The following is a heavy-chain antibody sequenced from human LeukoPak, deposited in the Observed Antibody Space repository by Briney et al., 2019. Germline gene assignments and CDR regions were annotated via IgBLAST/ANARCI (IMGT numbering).Heavy chain of an antibody. Sequence: KPSETLSLTCTVSGGSISSYYWSWIRQPPGKGLEWIGYVYYSGSTNYNPSLKSRVTISVDTSKNQFSLKLGSVTAADTAVYYCARGRKFYDILTGRNWFDPRGQGTLVTVSS. CDR3: ARGRKFYDILTGRNWFDP. CDR2: VYYSGST. V-gene: IGHV4-59*01. J-gene: IGHJ5*02. CDR1: GGSISSYY. D-gene: IGHD3-9*01.